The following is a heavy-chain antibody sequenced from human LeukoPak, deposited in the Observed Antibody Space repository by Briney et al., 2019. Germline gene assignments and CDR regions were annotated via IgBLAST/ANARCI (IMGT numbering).Heavy chain of an antibody. D-gene: IGHD6-19*01. CDR2: IKTDGSST. CDR1: GFSLSKYW. V-gene: IGHV3-74*01. Sequence: GGSLRLSCAASGFSLSKYWMHWVRQAPGKGLVWVSRIKTDGSSTSYADSVKGRFTISRDNAKNTLYLQMNSLRAEDTAVYYCAIFRTGARDPGYTSGWYYFDYWGQRTLVTVSS. CDR3: AIFRTGARDPGYTSGWYYFDY. J-gene: IGHJ4*02.